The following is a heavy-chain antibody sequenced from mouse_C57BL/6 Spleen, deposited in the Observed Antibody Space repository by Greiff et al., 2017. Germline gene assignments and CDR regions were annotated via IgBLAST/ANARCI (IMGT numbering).Heavy chain of an antibody. D-gene: IGHD2-13*01. CDR1: GYSITSGYD. J-gene: IGHJ2*01. Sequence: EVKLQESGPGMVKPSQSLSLTCTVTGYSITSGYDWHWIRHFPGNKLEWMGYISYSGSTNYNPSLKSRISITHDTSKNHFFLKLNSVTTEDTATYYCARDGDYGYYFDYWGQGTTLTVSA. V-gene: IGHV3-1*01. CDR2: ISYSGST. CDR3: ARDGDYGYYFDY.